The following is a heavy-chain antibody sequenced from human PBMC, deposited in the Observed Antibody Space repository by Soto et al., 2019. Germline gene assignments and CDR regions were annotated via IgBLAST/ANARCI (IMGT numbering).Heavy chain of an antibody. CDR3: ASSPDSSGFLEDPFDY. CDR1: GFTFSSYG. Sequence: SLRLSCAASGFTFSSYGMHWVRQAPGKGLEWVAVISYDGSNKYYADSVKGRFTISRDNSKNTLYLQMNSLRAEDTAVYYCASSPDSSGFLEDPFDYWGQGTLVTVSS. CDR2: ISYDGSNK. D-gene: IGHD3-22*01. J-gene: IGHJ4*02. V-gene: IGHV3-30*03.